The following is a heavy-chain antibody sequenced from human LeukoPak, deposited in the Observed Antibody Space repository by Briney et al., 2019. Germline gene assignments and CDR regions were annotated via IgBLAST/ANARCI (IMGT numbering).Heavy chain of an antibody. CDR3: ARTTYYSSSWYY. D-gene: IGHD6-13*01. CDR2: IIPIFGTA. J-gene: IGHJ4*02. V-gene: IGHV1-69*13. Sequence: SVKVSCKASGGTFSSYAISWVRQAPGQGLEWMGGIIPIFGTANYAQKFQGRVTITADESTSTAYMELSSLRSDDTAVYYCARTTYYSSSWYYWGQGTLVTVSS. CDR1: GGTFSSYA.